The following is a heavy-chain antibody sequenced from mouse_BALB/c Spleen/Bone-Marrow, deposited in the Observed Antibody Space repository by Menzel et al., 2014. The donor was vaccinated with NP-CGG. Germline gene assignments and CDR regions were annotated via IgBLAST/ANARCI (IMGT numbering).Heavy chain of an antibody. CDR3: ARSGGYYHYYAMDY. V-gene: IGHV1-39*01. CDR2: IDPYYGGT. Sequence: VQLQQSGPELEKPGASVKISCKASGYSFTGYNMNWVKQSNGKSLEWIGSIDPYYGGTSYNQKFKGKATLTVDKSSSSAYMQLKGLTSEDSSVYYGARSGGYYHYYAMDYWGQGTSVTVSS. CDR1: GYSFTGYN. D-gene: IGHD2-3*01. J-gene: IGHJ4*01.